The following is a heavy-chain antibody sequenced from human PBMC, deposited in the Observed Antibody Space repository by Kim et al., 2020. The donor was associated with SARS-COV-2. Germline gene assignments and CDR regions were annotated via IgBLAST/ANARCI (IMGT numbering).Heavy chain of an antibody. CDR3: AKAGLRITMVRGVIITSY. V-gene: IGHV3-23*01. D-gene: IGHD3-10*01. J-gene: IGHJ4*02. Sequence: KGRLTISRDNSKNTLYLQMNSLRAEDTAVYYCAKAGLRITMVRGVIITSYWGQGTLVTVSS.